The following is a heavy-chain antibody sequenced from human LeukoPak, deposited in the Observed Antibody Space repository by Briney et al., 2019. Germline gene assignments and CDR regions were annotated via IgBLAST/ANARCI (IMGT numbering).Heavy chain of an antibody. CDR2: ISYDGSNK. J-gene: IGHJ5*02. CDR1: GFTFSSYA. V-gene: IGHV3-30*04. D-gene: IGHD3-22*01. CDR3: AREGSSGWNH. Sequence: GGSLRLSCAASGFTFSSYAMHWVRQAPGKGLEWVAVISYDGSNKYYADSVKGRFTISRDNSKNTLYLQMNSRRGEDTAVYYCAREGSSGWNHWGQGTLVTVSS.